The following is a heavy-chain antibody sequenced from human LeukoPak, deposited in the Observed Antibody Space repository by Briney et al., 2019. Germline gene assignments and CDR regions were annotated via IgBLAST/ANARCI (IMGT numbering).Heavy chain of an antibody. J-gene: IGHJ4*02. CDR2: MNPNSGNT. D-gene: IGHD2-2*01. CDR3: ARAQIPFFNDTSAIYPAY. Sequence: ASVKVSCKASGYTFTSYDINWVRQATGQGLEWMGWMNPNSGNTGYAQKFQGRVTMTRNTSISTAYMEVSSLTSEDTAIYYCARAQIPFFNDTSAIYPAYGGQETLSPSPQ. CDR1: GYTFTSYD. V-gene: IGHV1-8*01.